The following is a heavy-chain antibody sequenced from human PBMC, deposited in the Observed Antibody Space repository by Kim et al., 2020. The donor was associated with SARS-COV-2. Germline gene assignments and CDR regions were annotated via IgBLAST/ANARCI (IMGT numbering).Heavy chain of an antibody. J-gene: IGHJ4*02. Sequence: YNPSLKSRVTISVDTSKNQFSLKLSSVTAADTAVYYCARGGSIAAAGLDYWGQGTLVTVSS. CDR3: ARGGSIAAAGLDY. V-gene: IGHV4-59*09. D-gene: IGHD6-13*01.